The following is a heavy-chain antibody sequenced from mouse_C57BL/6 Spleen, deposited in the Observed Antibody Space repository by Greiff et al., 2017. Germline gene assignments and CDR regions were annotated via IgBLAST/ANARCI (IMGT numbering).Heavy chain of an antibody. CDR2: IYPGDGDT. CDR3: ARFITTVVATLYYAMDY. D-gene: IGHD1-1*01. V-gene: IGHV1-80*01. Sequence: VQLQESGAELVKPGASVKISCKASGYAFSSYWMTWVRQRPGKGLEWIGKIYPGDGDTNYNGNFKGKATLTADKASSTAYMQLSSLTSEDAAVYFCARFITTVVATLYYAMDYWGQGTSVTVSS. J-gene: IGHJ4*01. CDR1: GYAFSSYW.